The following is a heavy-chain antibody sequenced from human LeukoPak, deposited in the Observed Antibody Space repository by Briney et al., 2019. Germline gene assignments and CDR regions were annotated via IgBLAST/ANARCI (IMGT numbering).Heavy chain of an antibody. Sequence: NPGGSLRLSCAASGFTFSSYSMNWVRQAPGKGLEWVSSISSSSSYIYYADSVKGRFTISRDNAKNSLYLQMNSLRAEDTAVYYCARDEGGQTFEYFQHWGQGTLVTVSS. J-gene: IGHJ1*01. V-gene: IGHV3-21*01. CDR3: ARDEGGQTFEYFQH. CDR2: ISSSSSYI. D-gene: IGHD2-15*01. CDR1: GFTFSSYS.